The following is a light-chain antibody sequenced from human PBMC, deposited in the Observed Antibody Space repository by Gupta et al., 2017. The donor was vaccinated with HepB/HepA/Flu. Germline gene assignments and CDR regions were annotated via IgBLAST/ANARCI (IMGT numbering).Light chain of an antibody. Sequence: QSVLTQPPSVSAAPGQKVTISCSGSSTNIGNNYVSWYQQLPGTAPKLLISQNNERPSGIPDRFSGSKSGVSATLSITGLQTGDEAEYYCGTWDNGLIAYVFGSGTKVTVL. CDR1: STNIGNNY. J-gene: IGLJ1*01. V-gene: IGLV1-51*02. CDR2: QNN. CDR3: GTWDNGLIAYV.